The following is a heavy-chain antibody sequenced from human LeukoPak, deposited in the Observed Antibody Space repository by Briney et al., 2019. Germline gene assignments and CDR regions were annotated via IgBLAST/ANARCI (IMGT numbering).Heavy chain of an antibody. D-gene: IGHD2-2*01. CDR3: ARDLWDSLVVVPAAVFDY. Sequence: ASVKVSCKASGYTFTSYGISWVRRAPGQGLEWMGWISAYNGNTNYAQKLQGRVTMTTDTSTSTAYMELRSLRSDDTAVYYCARDLWDSLVVVPAAVFDYWGQGTLVTVSS. J-gene: IGHJ4*02. CDR1: GYTFTSYG. V-gene: IGHV1-18*01. CDR2: ISAYNGNT.